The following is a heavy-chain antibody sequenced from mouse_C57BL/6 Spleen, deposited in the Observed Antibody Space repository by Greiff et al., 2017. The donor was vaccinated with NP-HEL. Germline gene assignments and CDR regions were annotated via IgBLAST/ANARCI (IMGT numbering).Heavy chain of an antibody. CDR1: GFTFSSYA. J-gene: IGHJ4*01. CDR2: ISDGGSYT. V-gene: IGHV5-4*01. CDR3: ARDRVTTVGPLYYYAMDY. Sequence: EVKLVESGGGLVKPGGSLKLSCAASGFTFSSYAMSWVRQTPEKRLEWVATISDGGSYTYYPDNVKGRFTISRDNAKNNLYLQMSHLKSEDTAMYYCARDRVTTVGPLYYYAMDYWGQGTSVTVSS. D-gene: IGHD1-1*01.